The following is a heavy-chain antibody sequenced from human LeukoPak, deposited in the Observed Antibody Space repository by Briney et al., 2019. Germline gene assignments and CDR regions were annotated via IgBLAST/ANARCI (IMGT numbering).Heavy chain of an antibody. Sequence: GGSLRLSCAASGFTFSTSAMNWVRQSPGKGLEWLAVISYDGSLKYYADSVKGRFTVSRDNSNSALYLQMDSLTTEDTVLYFCAKDAYSSVSPRYFDYWGQGTLVTVSS. D-gene: IGHD5-18*01. V-gene: IGHV3-30-3*01. CDR1: GFTFSTSA. J-gene: IGHJ4*02. CDR3: AKDAYSSVSPRYFDY. CDR2: ISYDGSLK.